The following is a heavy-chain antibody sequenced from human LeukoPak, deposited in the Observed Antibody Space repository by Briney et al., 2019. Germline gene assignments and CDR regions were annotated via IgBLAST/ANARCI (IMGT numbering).Heavy chain of an antibody. V-gene: IGHV3-7*01. Sequence: GGSLRLSCAASGFTFSSYWMSWVRQAPGKGLEWVANIKQDGSEKYYVDSVKGRFTISRDNAKNSLYLQMNSLRAGDTAVYYCARDKGYYDSSSSYYYGMDVWGQGTTVTVSS. CDR3: ARDKGYYDSSSSYYYGMDV. CDR2: IKQDGSEK. CDR1: GFTFSSYW. D-gene: IGHD3-22*01. J-gene: IGHJ6*02.